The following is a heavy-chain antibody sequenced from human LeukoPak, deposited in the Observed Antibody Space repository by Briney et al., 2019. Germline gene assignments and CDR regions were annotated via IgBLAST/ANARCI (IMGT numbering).Heavy chain of an antibody. CDR3: ARGSIMGARGLGDS. D-gene: IGHD1-26*01. CDR1: GFIFTKYD. Sequence: GGSLRLSCAASGFIFTKYDMHWVRHVTGRGLEWVSGIDRDGVTYYSDSVKGRFTMSRENGENSVYLQLNSLRAEDTAVYYCARGSIMGARGLGDSWGQGTLVTVSS. V-gene: IGHV3-13*01. CDR2: IDRDGVT. J-gene: IGHJ4*02.